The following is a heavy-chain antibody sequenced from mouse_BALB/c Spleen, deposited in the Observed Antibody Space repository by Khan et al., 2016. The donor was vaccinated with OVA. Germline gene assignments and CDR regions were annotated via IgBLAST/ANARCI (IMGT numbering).Heavy chain of an antibody. CDR2: INPNTDNT. CDR1: GYSFTAYY. CDR3: ARGYDFFAY. J-gene: IGHJ3*01. D-gene: IGHD2-14*01. Sequence: IQLVQSGPDLVKTGASVKISCKASGYSFTAYYMNWVKLSHGKSLECIGRINPNTDNTNYNQKFKGKAILTVDTSSSTADMELRSLTSEDSAFYFCARGYDFFAYWCQGTLVTVSA. V-gene: IGHV1-26*01.